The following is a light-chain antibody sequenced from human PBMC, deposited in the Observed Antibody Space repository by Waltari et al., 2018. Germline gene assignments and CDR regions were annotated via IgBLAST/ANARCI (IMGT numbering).Light chain of an antibody. Sequence: QSALTQPASVSGSPGQSITISCTGTSSDVDGYDYVSWYQHHPGKAPKLMISEVSNRPSGVSNRFSGSKSGTTASLTISGLQPEDEADYYCASYTSSTTLYVFGTGTKVTVL. CDR1: SSDVDGYDY. CDR2: EVS. V-gene: IGLV2-14*01. J-gene: IGLJ1*01. CDR3: ASYTSSTTLYV.